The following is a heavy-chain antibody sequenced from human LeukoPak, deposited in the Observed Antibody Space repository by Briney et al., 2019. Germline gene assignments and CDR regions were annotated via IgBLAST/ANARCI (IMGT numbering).Heavy chain of an antibody. CDR3: AKEDYSSSWYALDY. Sequence: GGSLGLSCAASGFTFDDYAIYWVRQGPGKGLEWVSLISGDGGSIYHADSVKGRFTISRDNSKNSLYLQMNSLGTEDTALYYCAKEDYSSSWYALDYWGQGTLVTVSS. CDR1: GFTFDDYA. J-gene: IGHJ4*02. CDR2: ISGDGGSI. D-gene: IGHD6-13*01. V-gene: IGHV3-43*02.